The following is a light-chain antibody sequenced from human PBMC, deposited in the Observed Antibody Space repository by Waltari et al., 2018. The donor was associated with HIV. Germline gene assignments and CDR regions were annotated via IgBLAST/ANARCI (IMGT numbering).Light chain of an antibody. V-gene: IGKV1-39*01. CDR1: KSISSY. CDR3: QQRYSTPFT. CDR2: AAS. Sequence: DIHMTQSPSSLSASVGARVTITCRASKSISSYLNGYQQKPGKAPKLLIYAASSLQSGVPSRFSGSGSGTDFTLTISSLKPEDVATYYCQQRYSTPFTFGPGTKVDIK. J-gene: IGKJ3*01.